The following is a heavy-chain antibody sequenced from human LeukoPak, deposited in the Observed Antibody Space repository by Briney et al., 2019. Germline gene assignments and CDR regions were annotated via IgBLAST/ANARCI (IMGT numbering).Heavy chain of an antibody. CDR1: GYTFTSYD. J-gene: IGHJ3*02. CDR3: ARGNYDFWSGYFGAFDI. CDR2: MNPNSGNT. Sequence: ASVKVSCKASGYTFTSYDINWVRQATGQGLEWMGWMNPNSGNTGYAQKFQGRVTITRNTSISTAYMELSSLRSEDTAVYYCARGNYDFWSGYFGAFDIWGQGTMVTVSS. D-gene: IGHD3-3*01. V-gene: IGHV1-8*03.